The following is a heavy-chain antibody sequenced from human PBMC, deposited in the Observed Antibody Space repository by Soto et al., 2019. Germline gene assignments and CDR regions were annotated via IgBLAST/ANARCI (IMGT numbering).Heavy chain of an antibody. CDR3: ARNRRSNSWLDY. Sequence: PSEPLSPTSTVSGAANRSTYWRWVRQSPGKGLEWIGYIYYSGTTNYNPSLKNRVTISVDTSKNQFSLKLTSMTAADTAVYYCARNRRSNSWLDYWGQGTQVTVSS. CDR2: IYYSGTT. D-gene: IGHD6-13*01. CDR1: GAANRSTY. V-gene: IGHV4-59*01. J-gene: IGHJ4*02.